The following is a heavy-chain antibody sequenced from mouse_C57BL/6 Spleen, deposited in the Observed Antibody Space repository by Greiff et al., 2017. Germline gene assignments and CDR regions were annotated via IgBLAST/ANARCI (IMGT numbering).Heavy chain of an antibody. V-gene: IGHV1-82*01. Sequence: VMLVESGPELVKPGASVKISCKASGYAFSSSWMNWVKQRPGKGLEWIGRIYPGDGDTNYNGKFKGKATLTADKSSSTAYMQLSSLTSEDSAVYFCARYGYDVPFAYWGQGTLVTVSA. J-gene: IGHJ3*01. CDR3: ARYGYDVPFAY. CDR1: GYAFSSSW. D-gene: IGHD2-2*01. CDR2: IYPGDGDT.